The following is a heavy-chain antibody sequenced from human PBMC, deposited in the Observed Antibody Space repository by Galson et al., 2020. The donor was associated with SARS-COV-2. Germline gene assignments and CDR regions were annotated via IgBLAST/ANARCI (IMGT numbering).Heavy chain of an antibody. CDR3: ARGDMGNDYSEY. J-gene: IGHJ4*02. Sequence: GGSLRLSCAASGFTFSSYWMPWVRQAPGKGLVWVSRIYSEGSSTSYADAVKGRFTISGDNAKNTLYLQMNSLRAEDTAVYYCARGDMGNDYSEYWGQGTLVTV. CDR2: IYSEGSST. V-gene: IGHV3-74*01. D-gene: IGHD7-27*01. CDR1: GFTFSSYW.